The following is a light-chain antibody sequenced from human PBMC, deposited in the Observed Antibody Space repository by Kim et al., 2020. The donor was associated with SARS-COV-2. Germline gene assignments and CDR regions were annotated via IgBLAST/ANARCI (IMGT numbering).Light chain of an antibody. CDR1: KIGSKS. CDR2: YDS. CDR3: QVWDSSSDHVV. Sequence: SYELTQPPSVSVAPGKTARITCGGNKIGSKSVHWYQQKPGQAPVLVIYYDSDRPSGIPERFSGSNSGNTATLTISRVEAGDEADYYCQVWDSSSDHVVFGEGTQLTVL. J-gene: IGLJ2*01. V-gene: IGLV3-21*04.